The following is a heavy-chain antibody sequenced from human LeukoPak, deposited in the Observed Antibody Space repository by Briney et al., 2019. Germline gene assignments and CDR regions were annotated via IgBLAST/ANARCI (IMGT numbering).Heavy chain of an antibody. CDR3: ARVYDFWSKDAFDI. D-gene: IGHD3-3*01. J-gene: IGHJ3*02. Sequence: MSGGSLKTSCKGSGYSFTTYWIGWVRKMPGKGLEWMEIIYPVDSEYSNSPSFQGQVPIPAATPISTANLQWSSLKASDTARYYCARVYDFWSKDAFDIWGQGTMVTVSS. CDR2: IYPVDSEY. CDR1: GYSFTTYW. V-gene: IGHV5-51*01.